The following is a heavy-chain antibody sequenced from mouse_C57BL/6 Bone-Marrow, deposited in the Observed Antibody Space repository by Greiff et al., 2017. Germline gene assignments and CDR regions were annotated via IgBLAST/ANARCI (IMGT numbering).Heavy chain of an antibody. CDR3: ARRNYYGSSYDVDY. V-gene: IGHV1-64*01. Sequence: QVQLQQPGAELVKPGASVKLSCKASGYTFTSYWMQWVKQRPGQGLEWIGMIHPNSGSTNYNEKFKSKATLTVDKSSSTAYMQLSSLTSEDSAVYYCARRNYYGSSYDVDYWGQGTTLTVSS. J-gene: IGHJ2*01. CDR1: GYTFTSYW. CDR2: IHPNSGST. D-gene: IGHD1-1*01.